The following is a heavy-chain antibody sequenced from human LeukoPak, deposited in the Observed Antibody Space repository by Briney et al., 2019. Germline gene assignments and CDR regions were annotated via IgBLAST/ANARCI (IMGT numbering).Heavy chain of an antibody. Sequence: TSETLSLTCTVSGGSISSYHWSWIRQPPGKGLEWIGEIHHSGSTNYNPSLKSRVTLSVDTSKNQISLRLSSVTAADTAVYYCARGLYGSDSYWGQGNLVTVSS. D-gene: IGHD2-21*02. V-gene: IGHV4-59*12. CDR1: GGSISSYH. CDR2: IHHSGST. J-gene: IGHJ4*02. CDR3: ARGLYGSDSY.